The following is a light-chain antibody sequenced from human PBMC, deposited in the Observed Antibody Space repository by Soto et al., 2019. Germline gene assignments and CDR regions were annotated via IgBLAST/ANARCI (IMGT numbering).Light chain of an antibody. CDR2: GAS. V-gene: IGKV3-20*01. Sequence: EIVLTQSPGTLSLSPGERATLSCRASQSVNSNYLAWYQQKSGQAPRPLIYGASSRATGIPDRFSGSGSGTDFTLTISRLEPEDFAVYYCQQYSSSPRWTFGQGTKVEMK. J-gene: IGKJ1*01. CDR1: QSVNSNY. CDR3: QQYSSSPRWT.